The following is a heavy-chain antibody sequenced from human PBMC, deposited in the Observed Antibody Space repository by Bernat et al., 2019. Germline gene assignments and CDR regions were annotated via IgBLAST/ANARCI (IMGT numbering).Heavy chain of an antibody. J-gene: IGHJ4*02. D-gene: IGHD4-23*01. CDR2: IYSDGST. Sequence: EVQRVESGGGLFQPGGSLRLPCAASGFSVSSNYMSWFRQAPGKGLEGVSVIYSDGSTHYADAVKGRFTISRDNFKNTLYLQMKSLRAEDTAVYYCARVAHDGGNSGPFDYWGQGTLVTVSS. CDR3: ARVAHDGGNSGPFDY. V-gene: IGHV3-53*01. CDR1: GFSVSSNY.